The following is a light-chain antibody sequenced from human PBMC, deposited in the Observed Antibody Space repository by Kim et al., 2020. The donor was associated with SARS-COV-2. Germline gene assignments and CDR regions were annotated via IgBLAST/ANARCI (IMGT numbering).Light chain of an antibody. J-gene: IGLJ1*01. Sequence: GQRVTISCSGSSSNIGSNYVYWYQQLPGTAPKLLVYRNNQRPSGVPDRFSGSKSGTSASLAISGLRSEDEADYYCAAWDDSLSGYVFGTGTKVTVL. V-gene: IGLV1-47*01. CDR1: SSNIGSNY. CDR3: AAWDDSLSGYV. CDR2: RNN.